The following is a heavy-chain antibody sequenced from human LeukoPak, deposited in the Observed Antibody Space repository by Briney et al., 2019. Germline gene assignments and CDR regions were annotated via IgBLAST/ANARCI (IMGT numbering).Heavy chain of an antibody. CDR3: ARPSYTSGSYFDY. J-gene: IGHJ4*02. CDR1: GFTFSSYA. D-gene: IGHD3-10*01. V-gene: IGHV3-23*01. Sequence: PGGSLRLSCAASGFTFSSYAMSWVRQAPGKGLEWVSAVTGSGSSTYYADSVKGQFTISRDNSKKMLYLQMNSLRAEDTAVYYCARPSYTSGSYFDYWGQGTLVTFS. CDR2: VTGSGSST.